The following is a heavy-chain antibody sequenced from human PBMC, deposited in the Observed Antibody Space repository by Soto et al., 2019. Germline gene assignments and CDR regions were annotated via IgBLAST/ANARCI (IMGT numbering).Heavy chain of an antibody. CDR3: AKDFLESPVVVTAMQAY. V-gene: IGHV3-23*01. D-gene: IGHD2-21*02. CDR2: ISGSGGST. Sequence: GGSLRLSCAASGFTFSSYAMSWVRQAPGKGLEWVSAISGSGGSTYYADSVKGRFTISRDNSKNTLYLQMSSLRAEDTAVYYCAKDFLESPVVVTAMQAYWGQGTLATVS. CDR1: GFTFSSYA. J-gene: IGHJ4*02.